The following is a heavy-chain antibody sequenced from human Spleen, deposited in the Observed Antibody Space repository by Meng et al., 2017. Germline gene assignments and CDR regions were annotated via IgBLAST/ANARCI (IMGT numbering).Heavy chain of an antibody. J-gene: IGHJ6*02. CDR1: SGSFSGHY. CDR2: INHSGST. V-gene: IGHV4-34*01. CDR3: ARIWKKQQLLPSYVVSDGMDV. Sequence: SETLSLTCAVYSGSFSGHYWSWIRQPPGKGLEWIGEINHSGSTSYKPSLKSRVTISVDTSKKQFSLKVSSVTAADTAVYYCARIWKKQQLLPSYVVSDGMDVWGQGTTVTVSS. D-gene: IGHD6-13*01.